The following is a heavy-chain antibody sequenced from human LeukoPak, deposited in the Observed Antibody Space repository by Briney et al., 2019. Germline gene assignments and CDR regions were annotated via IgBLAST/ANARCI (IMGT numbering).Heavy chain of an antibody. CDR3: AKDRPNYHENNGHYYTPNGDS. V-gene: IGHV3-23*01. Sequence: GGSLRLSCAASGFTFGIYAMSWVRQAPGKGLEWVSSITGGGDVPFYADSLKDRFTISRDNWKNMLYLEMSSLRVEDTAVYYCAKDRPNYHENNGHYYTPNGDSWGQGTLVTVSS. CDR1: GFTFGIYA. CDR2: ITGGGDVP. D-gene: IGHD3-3*01. J-gene: IGHJ5*01.